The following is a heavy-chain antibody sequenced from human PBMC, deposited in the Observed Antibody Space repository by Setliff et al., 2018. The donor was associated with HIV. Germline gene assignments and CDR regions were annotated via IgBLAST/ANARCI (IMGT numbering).Heavy chain of an antibody. J-gene: IGHJ4*02. CDR2: INPSGSP. V-gene: IGHV4-34*01. Sequence: PSETLSLTCDGYGGSLSSYYWTWIRQAPGKGLEWIGEINPSGSPDYNPSLKSRVTISVDTSKNQFSLKLSSVTAADTAVYYCARDQKREEPYYFDYWGQGTLVTVSS. CDR3: ARDQKREEPYYFDY. CDR1: GGSLSSYY.